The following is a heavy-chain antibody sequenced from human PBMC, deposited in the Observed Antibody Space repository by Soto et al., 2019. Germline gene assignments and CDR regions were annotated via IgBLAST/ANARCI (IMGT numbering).Heavy chain of an antibody. J-gene: IGHJ4*02. D-gene: IGHD6-19*01. CDR1: GYTFTGYY. V-gene: IGHV1-2*04. Sequence: GASVKVSCKASGYTFTGYYMHWVRQAPGQGLEWMGWINPNSGGTNYAQKFQGWVTMTRDTSISTAYMELSRLRSDDTAVYYCARVNVAVAGTGFDYWGQGTLVTVSS. CDR2: INPNSGGT. CDR3: ARVNVAVAGTGFDY.